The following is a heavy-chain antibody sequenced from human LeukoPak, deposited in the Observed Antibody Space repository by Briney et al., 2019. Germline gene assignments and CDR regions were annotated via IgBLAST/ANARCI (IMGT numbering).Heavy chain of an antibody. J-gene: IGHJ4*02. D-gene: IGHD3-3*01. CDR1: GFTFSSYS. CDR2: ISSSSSTI. Sequence: GGSLRLSCAASGFTFSSYSMNWVRQAPGKGVEWVSYISSSSSTIYYADSVKGRFTISRDNAKNSLYLQMNSLRAEDTAVYYCAREPLFYDFWSGYYDYWGQGTLVTVSS. CDR3: AREPLFYDFWSGYYDY. V-gene: IGHV3-48*01.